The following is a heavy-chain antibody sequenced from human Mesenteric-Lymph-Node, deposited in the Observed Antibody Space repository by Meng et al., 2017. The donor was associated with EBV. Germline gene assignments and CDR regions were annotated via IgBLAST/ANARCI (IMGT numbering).Heavy chain of an antibody. V-gene: IGHV1-18*01. CDR3: ARGGLSIDY. D-gene: IGHD3-16*01. J-gene: IGHJ4*02. CDR1: GYTFTSYR. Sequence: QSGAEVRKPGDSVKVSCDLSGYTFTSYRTDWGRQAPVQGLEWIWWISGVSRNPNDAQKVRDRVTMTTVFSTNTAYMELRSLTSDDTAVYYCARGGLSIDYWGLGTLVTVSS. CDR2: ISGVSRNP.